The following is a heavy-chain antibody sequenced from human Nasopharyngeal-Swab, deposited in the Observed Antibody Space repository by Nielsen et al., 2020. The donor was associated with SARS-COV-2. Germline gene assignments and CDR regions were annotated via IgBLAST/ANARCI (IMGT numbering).Heavy chain of an antibody. J-gene: IGHJ6*03. CDR2: ISAYNGNT. D-gene: IGHD2-2*01. V-gene: IGHV1-18*04. CDR3: ARVRREYCSSTSCYPGYYYYMDV. CDR1: GYTFTSYG. Sequence: ASVKASCKASGYTFTSYGISWVRQAPRQGLEWMGWISAYNGNTNYAQKLQGRVTMTTDTSTSTAYMELRSLRSDDTAVYYCARVRREYCSSTSCYPGYYYYMDVWGKGTTVTVSS.